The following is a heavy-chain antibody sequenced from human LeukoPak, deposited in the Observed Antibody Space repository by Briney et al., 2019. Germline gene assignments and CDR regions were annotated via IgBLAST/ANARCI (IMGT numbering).Heavy chain of an antibody. Sequence: GGSLRLSCAASGFTFSSYGMHWVRQAPGKGPEWVAFIRYDGSDQYYPDSVKGRFTISRDNSKNTLYLQMNSLRAEDTAVYYCAKDHCSSISCQGNAFDIWGQGTMVTVSS. CDR1: GFTFSSYG. CDR3: AKDHCSSISCQGNAFDI. D-gene: IGHD2-2*01. J-gene: IGHJ3*02. V-gene: IGHV3-30*02. CDR2: IRYDGSDQ.